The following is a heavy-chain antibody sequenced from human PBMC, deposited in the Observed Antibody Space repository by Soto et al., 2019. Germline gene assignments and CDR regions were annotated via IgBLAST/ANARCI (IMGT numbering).Heavy chain of an antibody. J-gene: IGHJ2*01. D-gene: IGHD4-17*01. V-gene: IGHV4-30-2*01. CDR3: ARGGATTVAPLWYFDL. CDR1: GGSITSGGYS. Sequence: QLQLQESGSGLIKASETLSLTCTVSGGSITSGGYSWSWVRQPPGKGPEWIGYIFWSGKSHHNPSLKGLVTISIERYRNQFSLKLRSVTAADTATYFCARGGATTVAPLWYFDLWGRGTLGTVSS. CDR2: IFWSGKS.